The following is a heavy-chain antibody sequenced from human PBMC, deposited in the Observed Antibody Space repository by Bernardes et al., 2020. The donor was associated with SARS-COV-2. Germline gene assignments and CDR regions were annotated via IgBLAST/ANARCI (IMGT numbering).Heavy chain of an antibody. CDR2: ISGSGEST. Sequence: GGSLRLSCAASGFTFSSYAMSWVRQAPGKGLEWVSRISGSGESTYYADSVKGRFTISRDNSKNTLFLQMNSLRAGDTAVYYCVTISGMTDYWGQGTLVTVSS. CDR3: VTISGMTDY. V-gene: IGHV3-23*01. CDR1: GFTFSSYA. D-gene: IGHD1-1*01. J-gene: IGHJ4*02.